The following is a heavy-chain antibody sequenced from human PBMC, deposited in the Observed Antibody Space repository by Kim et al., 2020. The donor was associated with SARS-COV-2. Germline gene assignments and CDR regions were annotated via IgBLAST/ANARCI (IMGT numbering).Heavy chain of an antibody. V-gene: IGHV4-34*01. Sequence: NPSLKSRVTISVDTSKNQFSLKLSSVTAADTAVYYCASRAAAGTFWFDPWGQGTLVTVSS. CDR3: ASRAAAGTFWFDP. J-gene: IGHJ5*02. D-gene: IGHD6-13*01.